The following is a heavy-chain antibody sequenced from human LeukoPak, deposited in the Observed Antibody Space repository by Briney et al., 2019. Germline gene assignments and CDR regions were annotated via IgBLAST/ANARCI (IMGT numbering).Heavy chain of an antibody. CDR3: AKGSSGWPYYFDH. D-gene: IGHD6-19*01. CDR1: GFTFSSYS. J-gene: IGHJ4*02. Sequence: PGGSLSLSCAASGFTFSSYSMNWVRQAPGKGLEWVSYISSSSSTIYYADSVKGRFTISRDNSRNTLYLQMNSLRAEDTAVYYCAKGSSGWPYYFDHWGQGNLVSVSS. CDR2: ISSSSSTI. V-gene: IGHV3-48*01.